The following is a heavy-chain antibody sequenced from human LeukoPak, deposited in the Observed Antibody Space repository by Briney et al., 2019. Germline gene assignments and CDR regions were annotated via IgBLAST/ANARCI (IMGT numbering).Heavy chain of an antibody. D-gene: IGHD1-14*01. V-gene: IGHV3-30*18. J-gene: IGHJ4*02. CDR1: GFTFSSYG. Sequence: GGSLRPSCAASGFTFSSYGMHWVRQAPGKGLEWVAVISYDGSNKYYADSVKGRFTISRDNSKNTLYLQMNSLRAEDTAVYYCAKGLPDAPYYFDYWGQGTLVTVSS. CDR3: AKGLPDAPYYFDY. CDR2: ISYDGSNK.